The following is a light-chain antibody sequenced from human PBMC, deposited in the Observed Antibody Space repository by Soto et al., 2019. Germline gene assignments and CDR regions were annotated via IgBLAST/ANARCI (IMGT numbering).Light chain of an antibody. J-gene: IGKJ1*01. Sequence: DIQMTQSPSTLSSSLGDSVTITCRASQSISSWLAWYQQKPGKAPKLLIYDASSLESGVPSRFSGRGSGTEFTLTIRSLQPDDFATYYCQQYNSYWTFGQGTKVDIK. CDR2: DAS. V-gene: IGKV1-5*01. CDR3: QQYNSYWT. CDR1: QSISSW.